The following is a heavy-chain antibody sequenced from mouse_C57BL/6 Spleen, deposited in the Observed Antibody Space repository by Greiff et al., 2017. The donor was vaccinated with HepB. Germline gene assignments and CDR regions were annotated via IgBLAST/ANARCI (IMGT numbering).Heavy chain of an antibody. D-gene: IGHD4-1*01. Sequence: VQLQQPGAELVKPGASVKLSCKASGYTFTSYWMQWVKQRPGQGLEWIGEIDPSDSYTNYNQKFKGKATLTVDTSSSTAYMQLSSLTSEDSAVYYCSTGTPLFDYWGQGTTLTVSS. CDR1: GYTFTSYW. CDR3: STGTPLFDY. CDR2: IDPSDSYT. J-gene: IGHJ2*01. V-gene: IGHV1-50*01.